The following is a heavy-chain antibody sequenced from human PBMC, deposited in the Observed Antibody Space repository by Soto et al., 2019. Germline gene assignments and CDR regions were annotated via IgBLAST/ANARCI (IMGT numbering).Heavy chain of an antibody. V-gene: IGHV4-39*01. CDR1: GGSISSSDFY. D-gene: IGHD2-15*01. J-gene: IGHJ5*02. CDR2: MYYSGTT. Sequence: SETLSLTCTVSGGSISSSDFYWGWLRQTPGKGLEFIGSMYYSGTTYYNPSLKSRVTISVDTSKNQFTLKLISVTAADTAVYYCAVVGSPGNWFAPWGEGALVTVSS. CDR3: AVVGSPGNWFAP.